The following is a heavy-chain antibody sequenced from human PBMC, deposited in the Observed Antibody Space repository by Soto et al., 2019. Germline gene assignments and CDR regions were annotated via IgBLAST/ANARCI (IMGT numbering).Heavy chain of an antibody. J-gene: IGHJ4*02. CDR2: ISSSGGST. Sequence: GGSLRLSCAASGFTFSSYAVSWVRQAPGKGLEWVSAISSSGGSTYYADSVKGRFTISRDNSKNTLYLQMNSLRAEDTAVYYCAKDVSRDDFWSGCYTGSVGPFDYWGQGTLVTVSS. CDR3: AKDVSRDDFWSGCYTGSVGPFDY. V-gene: IGHV3-23*01. CDR1: GFTFSSYA. D-gene: IGHD3-3*01.